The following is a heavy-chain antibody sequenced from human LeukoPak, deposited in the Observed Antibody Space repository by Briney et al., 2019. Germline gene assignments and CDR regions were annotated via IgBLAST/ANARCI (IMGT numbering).Heavy chain of an antibody. D-gene: IGHD1-26*01. J-gene: IGHJ4*02. CDR2: ISSSSTI. CDR3: ARAARGSYYDFDY. V-gene: IGHV3-48*01. Sequence: PGGSLRLSCAASGFTFSSYSMNWVRQAPGKGLEWVSYISSSSTIYYADSVKGRFTISRDNSKNTLYLQMNSLRAEDTAVYYCARAARGSYYDFDYWGQGTLVTVSS. CDR1: GFTFSSYS.